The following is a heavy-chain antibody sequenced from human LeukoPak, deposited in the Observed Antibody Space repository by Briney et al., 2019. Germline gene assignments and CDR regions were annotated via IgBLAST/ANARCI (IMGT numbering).Heavy chain of an antibody. D-gene: IGHD3-10*01. CDR3: ARATGFTLVRGALDY. J-gene: IGHJ4*02. V-gene: IGHV4-59*01. CDR2: IYYSGST. CDR1: GGSISSYY. Sequence: SETLSLTCTVSGGSISSYYWSWIRQPPGKGLEWIGYIYYSGSTNYNPSLKSRVTISVDTSNNHFSLKLSSVTAADTAVYYCARATGFTLVRGALDYWGQGTLVTVSS.